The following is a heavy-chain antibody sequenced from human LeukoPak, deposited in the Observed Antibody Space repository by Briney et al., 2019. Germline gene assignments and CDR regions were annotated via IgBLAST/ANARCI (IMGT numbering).Heavy chain of an antibody. CDR1: GFTFSSYS. CDR3: ARDQYSGYGLDAFDI. D-gene: IGHD5-12*01. Sequence: GGSLRLSCAASGFTFSSYSMNWVRQAPGKGLEWVSSISSSSSYIYYADSVKGRFTISRDNAKNSLYLQMNSLRAEDTAVYYCARDQYSGYGLDAFDIWGQGTMVTVSS. V-gene: IGHV3-21*01. CDR2: ISSSSSYI. J-gene: IGHJ3*02.